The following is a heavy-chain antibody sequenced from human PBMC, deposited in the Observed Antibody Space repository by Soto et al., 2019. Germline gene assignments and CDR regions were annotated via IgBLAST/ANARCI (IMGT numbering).Heavy chain of an antibody. CDR3: ARESFSASPNFFDY. J-gene: IGHJ4*02. CDR1: GFAFSNYE. D-gene: IGHD3-3*02. V-gene: IGHV3-48*03. Sequence: AWGSLRLSCAASGFAFSNYEMNWVRQAPGEGLEWVSYISLSVSTIYYADSVKGRFTISRDDAKNSLYLQMDSLRADDTAVYYCARESFSASPNFFDYWGKGTLVTVSS. CDR2: ISLSVSTI.